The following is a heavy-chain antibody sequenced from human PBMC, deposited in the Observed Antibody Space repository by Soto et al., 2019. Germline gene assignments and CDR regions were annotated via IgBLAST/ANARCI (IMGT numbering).Heavy chain of an antibody. Sequence: ASVKVSCKASGYTFTSYYMRWVRQAPGQGLEWMGIINPSGGSTSYAQKFQGRVTMTRDTSTSTVYMELSSLRSEDTAVYYCARQIITMVRGVKTHAFDIWGQGTMVTVSS. J-gene: IGHJ3*02. CDR3: ARQIITMVRGVKTHAFDI. V-gene: IGHV1-46*03. D-gene: IGHD3-10*01. CDR2: INPSGGST. CDR1: GYTFTSYY.